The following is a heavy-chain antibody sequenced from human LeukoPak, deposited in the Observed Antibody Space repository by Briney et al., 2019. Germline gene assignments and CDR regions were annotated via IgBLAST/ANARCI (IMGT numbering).Heavy chain of an antibody. CDR3: AKDLGATRKGQLGDYFDF. CDR2: IKSDGSDT. D-gene: IGHD6-6*01. V-gene: IGHV3-74*01. CDR1: GFTLSSYW. Sequence: PGGSLRLSCAASGFTLSSYWMHWVRQVPGKGLVWVSRIKSDGSDTRYADSVKGRFTISRDNAKNTLYLQMNSLRAEDTAVYYCAKDLGATRKGQLGDYFDFWGQGTLVTVSS. J-gene: IGHJ4*02.